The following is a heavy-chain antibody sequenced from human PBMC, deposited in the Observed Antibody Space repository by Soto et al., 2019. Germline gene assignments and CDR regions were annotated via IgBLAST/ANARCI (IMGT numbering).Heavy chain of an antibody. J-gene: IGHJ3*02. D-gene: IGHD3-3*01. Sequence: ASVKVSCKASGFTFTSSAVQWVRQARGQRLEWIGWIVVGSGNTNYAQKFQERVTITRDMSTSTAYMELSSLRSEDTAVYYCAAAQYHDFWSGYYGSGAFDIWGQGTMVTVSS. CDR1: GFTFTSSA. CDR3: AAAQYHDFWSGYYGSGAFDI. CDR2: IVVGSGNT. V-gene: IGHV1-58*01.